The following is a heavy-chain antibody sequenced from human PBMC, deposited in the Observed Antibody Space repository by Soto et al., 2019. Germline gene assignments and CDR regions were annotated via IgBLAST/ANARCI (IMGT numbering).Heavy chain of an antibody. Sequence: EVQLLESGGALVQPGGSLRLSCAASGFTFSSYAMSWVRQAPGKGLEWVSAISGSGGSTYYADSVKGRFTISRDNAKNTMYMQINRQRAEDTAVYYCATDLPGRTPGYFDYWGQGTLVTVST. V-gene: IGHV3-23*01. CDR2: ISGSGGST. J-gene: IGHJ4*02. D-gene: IGHD2-15*01. CDR1: GFTFSSYA. CDR3: ATDLPGRTPGYFDY.